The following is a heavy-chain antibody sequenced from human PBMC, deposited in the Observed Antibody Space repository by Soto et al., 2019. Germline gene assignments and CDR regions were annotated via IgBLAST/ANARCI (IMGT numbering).Heavy chain of an antibody. D-gene: IGHD5-12*01. CDR1: GGSVSSRSFY. CDR3: ARRLADVEMATTSENDYGMDV. J-gene: IGHJ6*02. CDR2: IYYSGST. Sequence: SETLSLTCSVSGGSVSSRSFYWGWIRQPPGKGLEWIGSIYYSGSTYYNPSLKSRVTISVDTSKNQFSLKLSSVTAADTAVYYCARRLADVEMATTSENDYGMDVWGQGTTVTVSS. V-gene: IGHV4-39*01.